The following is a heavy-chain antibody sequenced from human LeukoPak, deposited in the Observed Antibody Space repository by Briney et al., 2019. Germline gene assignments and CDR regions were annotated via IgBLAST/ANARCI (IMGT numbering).Heavy chain of an antibody. CDR3: ARVLVTMVRGVIDWVDP. V-gene: IGHV3-49*04. Sequence: PGGSLRLSCAASGFTFSTYAMSWVRQAPGKGLQWIGFIRSQEFGGTTEHATSLEGRFTISRDDSKSIAYLQMNSLKTEDTAVYYCARVLVTMVRGVIDWVDPWGQGTLVTVSS. CDR1: GFTFSTYA. J-gene: IGHJ5*02. D-gene: IGHD3-10*01. CDR2: IRSQEFGGTT.